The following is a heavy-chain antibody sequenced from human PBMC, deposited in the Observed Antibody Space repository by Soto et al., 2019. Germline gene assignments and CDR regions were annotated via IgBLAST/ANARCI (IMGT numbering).Heavy chain of an antibody. J-gene: IGHJ4*01. D-gene: IGHD5-12*01. CDR2: IYYTGST. CDR3: AREGREGYNPLDY. CDR1: GGSISGYY. V-gene: IGHV4-59*01. Sequence: PSEAPSLICTVSGGSISGYYWSWIRQPPGKGLEWIGYIYYTGSTNYNPSLKSRVTISVDTSKNQFSLKLSSVTAADTAVYYCAREGREGYNPLDYWGHGTLATVSS.